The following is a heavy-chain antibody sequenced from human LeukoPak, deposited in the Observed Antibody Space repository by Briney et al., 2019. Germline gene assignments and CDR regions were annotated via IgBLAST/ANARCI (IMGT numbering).Heavy chain of an antibody. J-gene: IGHJ4*02. CDR3: ARGYSYGNFDY. CDR2: IYSGGST. Sequence: GGSLRLSCAASGFTVSSNYMSWVRQAPGKGLEWVSVIYSGGSTYYADSMKGRFTISRDNSKNTLYLQMNSLRAEDTAVYYCARGYSYGNFDYWGQGTLVTVSS. V-gene: IGHV3-53*01. CDR1: GFTVSSNY. D-gene: IGHD5-18*01.